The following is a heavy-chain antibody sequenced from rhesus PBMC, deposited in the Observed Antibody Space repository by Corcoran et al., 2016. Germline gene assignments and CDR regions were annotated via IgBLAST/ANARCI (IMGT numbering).Heavy chain of an antibody. Sequence: EVQLVESGGGLAKPGGSLRLSCGALGFTFRSHWMKWVRQTQGRGLTWISAVNSGGGSTYNADSVKGRVTISRDHSKNTLSLQMNSLRAEDTAVYYCAKGGSGYSWSDAFDFWGQGLRVTVSS. CDR3: AKGGSGYSWSDAFDF. V-gene: IGHV3S42*01. D-gene: IGHD5-12*01. J-gene: IGHJ3*01. CDR1: GFTFRSHW. CDR2: VNSGGGST.